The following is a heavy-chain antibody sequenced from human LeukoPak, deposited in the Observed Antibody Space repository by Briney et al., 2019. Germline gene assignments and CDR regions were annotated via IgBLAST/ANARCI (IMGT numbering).Heavy chain of an antibody. V-gene: IGHV6-1*01. CDR2: ASYKSEWSF. CDR1: GDSVSNNNVA. J-gene: IGHJ1*01. CDR3: ARWDHGSARFQN. Sequence: SQTLSLTCAISGDSVSNNNVAWHWVRQSPSRGLEWLGRASYKSEWSFNYAVSVKSRITINADTSKNQFSLRLNSVTPEDTAVYYCARWDHGSARFQNWGQGTLVTVSS. D-gene: IGHD6-19*01.